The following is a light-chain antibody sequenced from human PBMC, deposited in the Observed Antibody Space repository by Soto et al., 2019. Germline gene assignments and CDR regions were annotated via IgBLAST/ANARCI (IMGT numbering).Light chain of an antibody. Sequence: EIVLTQSPATLSLSPGERATLSCRASQSISSYLVWYQQKPGRAPRLLIYDASNRATGVPARFSGSGSGTDFTLTINSLEPEDFALYYCQQRYNWPPTFGQGTKVDIK. CDR3: QQRYNWPPT. V-gene: IGKV3-11*01. CDR2: DAS. J-gene: IGKJ1*01. CDR1: QSISSY.